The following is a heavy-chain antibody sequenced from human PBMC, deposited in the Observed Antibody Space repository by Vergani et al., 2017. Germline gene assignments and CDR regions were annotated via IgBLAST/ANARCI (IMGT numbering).Heavy chain of an antibody. Sequence: QVQLVQSGAEVKKPGASVKVSCKASGYTFTDYFMHWVRQAPGQGLEWMGWINPNGGHTNYAQKFQGRVTMTRDTSTSTVYMELSSLRSEDTAIYYCARGDYGILTGYRYWGQGTLVTVSA. CDR3: ARGDYGILTGYRY. D-gene: IGHD3-9*01. V-gene: IGHV1-46*03. CDR1: GYTFTDYF. CDR2: INPNGGHT. J-gene: IGHJ4*02.